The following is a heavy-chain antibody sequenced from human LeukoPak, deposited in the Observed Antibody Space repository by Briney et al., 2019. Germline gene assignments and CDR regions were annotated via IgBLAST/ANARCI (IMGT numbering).Heavy chain of an antibody. CDR3: ANTGYSSRRYFDY. CDR1: GCTFSNYA. D-gene: IGHD6-13*01. Sequence: SSVTVSRKASGCTFSNYAISWVRQAPRQGLEWMGGVIPFFGTANYAHKFQGRVTITAHESTSTGYMELSSLRSEDTAVYYCANTGYSSRRYFDYWGQGTLVTVSS. J-gene: IGHJ4*02. V-gene: IGHV1-69*13. CDR2: VIPFFGTA.